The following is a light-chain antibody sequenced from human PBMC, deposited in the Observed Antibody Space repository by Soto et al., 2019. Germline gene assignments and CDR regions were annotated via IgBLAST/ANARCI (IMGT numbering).Light chain of an antibody. CDR2: AAS. J-gene: IGKJ4*01. Sequence: DIQITQSPSSLSASVGDRVTITCRASQGISNYLAWYQQIPGKVPKLLISAASTLQSGVPSRFSGSVSGTDFTLTISSLQPEDVATYYCQKYTNVPAFGGGTKVEIK. V-gene: IGKV1-27*01. CDR1: QGISNY. CDR3: QKYTNVPA.